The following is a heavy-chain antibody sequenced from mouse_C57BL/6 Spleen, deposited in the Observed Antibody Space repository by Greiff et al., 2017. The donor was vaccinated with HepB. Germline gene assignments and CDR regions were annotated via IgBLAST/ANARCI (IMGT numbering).Heavy chain of an antibody. CDR3: AREIYYYGSSHYFDY. D-gene: IGHD1-1*01. V-gene: IGHV1-80*01. CDR2: IYPGDGDT. CDR1: GYAFSSYW. Sequence: QVQLQQSGAELVKPGASVKISCKASGYAFSSYWMNWVKQRPGKGLEWIGQIYPGDGDTNYNGKFKGKATLTADKSSSTAYMQLSSLTSEDSAVYFCAREIYYYGSSHYFDYWGQGTTLTVSS. J-gene: IGHJ2*01.